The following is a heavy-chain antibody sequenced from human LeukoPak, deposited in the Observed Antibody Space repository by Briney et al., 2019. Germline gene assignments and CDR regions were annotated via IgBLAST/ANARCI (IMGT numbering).Heavy chain of an antibody. J-gene: IGHJ4*02. D-gene: IGHD4-17*01. V-gene: IGHV3-7*02. CDR2: IKQDGSEK. CDR1: GFTFSSYW. Sequence: PGGSLRLSCAASGFTFSSYWMSWVRQAPGKGLEWVANIKQDGSEKYYVDSVKGRFTISRDNAKNSLYLQMNSLRAEDTAVYYCARAGYITDYGDYDYWGQGTLVTVSS. CDR3: ARAGYITDYGDYDY.